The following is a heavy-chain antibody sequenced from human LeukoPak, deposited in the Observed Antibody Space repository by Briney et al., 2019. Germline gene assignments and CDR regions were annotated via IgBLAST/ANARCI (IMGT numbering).Heavy chain of an antibody. V-gene: IGHV3-23*01. CDR3: AKSVNFSNYRVYYYYMDV. CDR1: GFTFSSNA. CDR2: ISGSGGRT. D-gene: IGHD4-11*01. J-gene: IGHJ6*03. Sequence: PGGSLRLSCAAPGFTFSSNAMSWVRQAPGKGLEWVSRISGSGGRTYYADSVKGRFTISRDNSKNTLYLQMNSLRAEDTAVYYCAKSVNFSNYRVYYYYMDVWGRGTTVTVSS.